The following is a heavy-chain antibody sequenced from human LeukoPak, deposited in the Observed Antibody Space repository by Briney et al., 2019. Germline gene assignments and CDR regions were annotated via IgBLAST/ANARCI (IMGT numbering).Heavy chain of an antibody. Sequence: GGSLRLSCAASGFTFSAYNMNWVRRTPGKGLEWVSSITTSSSYMFYADSVRGRFTISRDNAKNSLYLQMNSLRAEDTALYYCAKETQTRGFDYWGQGTLVTVSS. D-gene: IGHD3-10*01. J-gene: IGHJ4*02. CDR1: GFTFSAYN. CDR3: AKETQTRGFDY. CDR2: ITTSSSYM. V-gene: IGHV3-21*04.